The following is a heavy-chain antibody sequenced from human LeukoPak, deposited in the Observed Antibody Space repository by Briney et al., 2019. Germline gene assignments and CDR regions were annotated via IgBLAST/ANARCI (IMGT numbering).Heavy chain of an antibody. Sequence: ASDTLSLTCAVYGGSFSGYYWSWIRQPPGKGLEWIGEINHSGSTNYNPSLKSRVTISVDTSKNQFSLKLSSVTAADTAVYYCARGINARGWFDPWGQGTLVTVSS. CDR3: ARGINARGWFDP. CDR1: GGSFSGYY. CDR2: INHSGST. J-gene: IGHJ5*02. V-gene: IGHV4-34*01.